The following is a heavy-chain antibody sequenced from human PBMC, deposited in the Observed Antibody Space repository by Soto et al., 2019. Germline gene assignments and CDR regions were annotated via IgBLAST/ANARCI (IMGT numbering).Heavy chain of an antibody. J-gene: IGHJ4*02. CDR1: GFTFSSYA. Sequence: GGSLRLSCAASGFTFSSYAMSWVRQARGKGLEWVSAISGSGGSTYYADSVKGRFTISRDNSKNTLYLQMNSLSAEDTAVYYCAKVAPRDYYDSSGSYYFDYWGQGTLVTVSS. D-gene: IGHD3-22*01. CDR2: ISGSGGST. CDR3: AKVAPRDYYDSSGSYYFDY. V-gene: IGHV3-23*01.